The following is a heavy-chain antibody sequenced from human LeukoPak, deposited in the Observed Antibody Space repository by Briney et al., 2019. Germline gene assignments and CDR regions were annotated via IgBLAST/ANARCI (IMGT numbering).Heavy chain of an antibody. CDR2: LHYSGTP. D-gene: IGHD5-24*01. CDR3: SRGDDSYKQGNF. Sequence: SETLSLTCTVSDDSMSTNSYYWTWIRQPPGKGLEWVASLHYSGTPYYSPSLSSRISILVYTSKRQFSLQVRSVTASETAMYYCSRGDDSYKQGNFWGQGTLITVSS. J-gene: IGHJ4*02. CDR1: DDSMSTNSYY. V-gene: IGHV4-39*01.